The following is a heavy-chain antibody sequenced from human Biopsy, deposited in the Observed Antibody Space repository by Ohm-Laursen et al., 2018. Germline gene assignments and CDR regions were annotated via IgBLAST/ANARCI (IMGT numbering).Heavy chain of an antibody. CDR3: TRAGGGKIYGL. D-gene: IGHD3-16*01. V-gene: IGHV4-31*02. J-gene: IGHJ4*02. CDR2: IHYSGNT. CDR1: GVSINTGGHY. Sequence: TLSLTWTVSGVSINTGGHYWTWIRQHPGTGLEWIGYIHYSGNTLYNPSLKSRLTISVDTSRNQFPLKLTSVTAADTALYYCTRAGGGKIYGLWGQGTLVTVSS.